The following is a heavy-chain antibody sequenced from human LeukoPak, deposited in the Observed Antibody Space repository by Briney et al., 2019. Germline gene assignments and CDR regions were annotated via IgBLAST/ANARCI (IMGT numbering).Heavy chain of an antibody. CDR1: GHTFTSYY. D-gene: IGHD3-10*01. CDR2: INPSGGST. V-gene: IGHV1-46*01. CDR3: ARTAMVRGDPHPFDI. Sequence: ASVKVSCKASGHTFTSYYMHWVRQAPGQGLEWMGIINPSGGSTSYAQKFQGRVTMTRDTSTSTVYMELSSLRSEDTAVYYCARTAMVRGDPHPFDIWGQGTMVTVSS. J-gene: IGHJ3*02.